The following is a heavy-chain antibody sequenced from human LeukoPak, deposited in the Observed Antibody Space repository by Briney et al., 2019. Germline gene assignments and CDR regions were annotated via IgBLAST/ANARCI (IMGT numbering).Heavy chain of an antibody. CDR2: ISHEGDS. CDR3: ARGRNYVSDYYFDV. D-gene: IGHD1-7*01. J-gene: IGHJ6*03. V-gene: IGHV4-34*01. Sequence: SETLSLTCAVYGVSLRGYYWSWIRQSPEKGLEWIGEISHEGDSIYNPSLKSRLALSVDMSKNQFSLKLRSVTAADTAVYYCARGRNYVSDYYFDVWGKGTTVIVSS. CDR1: GVSLRGYY.